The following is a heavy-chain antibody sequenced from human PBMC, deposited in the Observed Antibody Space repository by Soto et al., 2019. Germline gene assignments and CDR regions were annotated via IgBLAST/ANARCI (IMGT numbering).Heavy chain of an antibody. D-gene: IGHD6-6*01. CDR2: IIPIFGTA. CDR3: ARGYSSSSMDY. CDR1: GGTFSSYA. V-gene: IGHV1-69*06. Sequence: VASVKVSCKASGGTFSSYAISWVRQAPGQGLEWMGGIIPIFGTANYAQKFQGRVTITADKSTSTAYMELSSLRSEDTAVYYCARGYSSSSMDYWGQGTLVTVSS. J-gene: IGHJ4*02.